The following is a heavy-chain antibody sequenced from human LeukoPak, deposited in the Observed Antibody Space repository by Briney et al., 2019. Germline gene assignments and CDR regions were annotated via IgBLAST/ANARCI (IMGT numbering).Heavy chain of an antibody. CDR1: GFTFSSYA. V-gene: IGHV3-23*01. J-gene: IGHJ6*02. CDR2: ISGSGGST. D-gene: IGHD3-3*01. CDR3: ANEADFWSGYSYGMDV. Sequence: GGSLRLSCAASGFTFSSYAMSWVRQAPGKGLEWVLAISGSGGSTYYADSVKGRFTISRDNSKNTLYLQMNSLRAEDTAVYYCANEADFWSGYSYGMDVWGQGTTVTVSS.